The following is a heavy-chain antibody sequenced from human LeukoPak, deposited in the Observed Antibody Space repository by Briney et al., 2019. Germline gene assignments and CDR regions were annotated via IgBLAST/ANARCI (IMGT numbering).Heavy chain of an antibody. CDR2: ISSSSSYI. J-gene: IGHJ5*02. Sequence: PGGSLRLSCAASGFTFSSYSMNWVRQAPGKGLEWVSSISSSSSYIYYADSVKGRFTISRDNAKNTLYLQMNSLRAEDTAVYYCAKELGSSGWYNWFDPWGQGTLVTVSS. CDR3: AKELGSSGWYNWFDP. D-gene: IGHD6-19*01. CDR1: GFTFSSYS. V-gene: IGHV3-21*01.